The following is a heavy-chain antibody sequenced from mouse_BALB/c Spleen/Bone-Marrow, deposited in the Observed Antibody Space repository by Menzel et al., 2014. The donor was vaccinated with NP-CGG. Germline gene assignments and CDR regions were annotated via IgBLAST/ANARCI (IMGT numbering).Heavy chain of an antibody. CDR3: ARPHYYGSNAMDY. CDR1: GFDFSRYW. D-gene: IGHD1-2*01. Sequence: EVKLQESGGGLVQPGGSLKLSCAASGFDFSRYWMSWVRQAPGKGLEWIGEINPDSSPINYTPSLKDKFIISRDNAKNTLDLQMRKVRSEDTALYYCARPHYYGSNAMDYWGQGTSVTVSS. J-gene: IGHJ4*01. V-gene: IGHV4-1*02. CDR2: INPDSSPI.